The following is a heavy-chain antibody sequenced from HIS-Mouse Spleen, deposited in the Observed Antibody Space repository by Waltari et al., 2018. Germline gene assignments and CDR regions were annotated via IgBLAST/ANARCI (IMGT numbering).Heavy chain of an antibody. V-gene: IGHV3-74*01. CDR3: ARGPRDFWSGLYGMDV. Sequence: EVQLVESGGGLVQPGGSLRLSCAASGFTFSSYWMHWVRQAPGTGLVWVSRINSDGSSTSYADSVKGRFTISRDNAKNTLYLQMNSLRAEDTAVYYCARGPRDFWSGLYGMDVWGQGTTVTVSS. D-gene: IGHD3-3*01. CDR2: INSDGSST. CDR1: GFTFSSYW. J-gene: IGHJ6*02.